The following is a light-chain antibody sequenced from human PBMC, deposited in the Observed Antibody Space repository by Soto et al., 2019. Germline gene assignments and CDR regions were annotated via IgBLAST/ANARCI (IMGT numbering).Light chain of an antibody. J-gene: IGKJ5*01. CDR2: DAS. V-gene: IGKV1-5*01. CDR1: QTISSW. CDR3: QQYHTFSIT. Sequence: DIHMTQAHSSLSASVGDMFPITCRASQTISSWLDWYQQNQGKAPNLPIYDASTLERGVPSRLRGTGYGTELTITIDRLQTDDFETYYCQQYHTFSITFGQGTRLETK.